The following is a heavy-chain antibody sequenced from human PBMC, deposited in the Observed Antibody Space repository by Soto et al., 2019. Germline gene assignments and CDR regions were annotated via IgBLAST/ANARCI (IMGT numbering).Heavy chain of an antibody. CDR3: ARDGADTAMVTVHGMDV. J-gene: IGHJ6*02. Sequence: RSLTCTVSGGSISSGGYYWSWIRQHPGKGLEWIGYIYYSGSTYYNPSLKSRVTISVDTSKNQFSLKLSSVTAADTAVYYCARDGADTAMVTVHGMDVWGQGTTVTVSS. CDR1: GGSISSGGYY. D-gene: IGHD5-18*01. V-gene: IGHV4-31*03. CDR2: IYYSGST.